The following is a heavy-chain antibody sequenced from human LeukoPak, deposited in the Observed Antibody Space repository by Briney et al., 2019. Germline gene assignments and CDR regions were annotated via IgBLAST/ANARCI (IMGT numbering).Heavy chain of an antibody. V-gene: IGHV4-34*01. J-gene: IGHJ5*02. CDR3: ARDLEAGNWFDP. CDR1: GGSFSDYY. CDR2: INHSGST. Sequence: SETLSLTCAVYGGSFSDYYWTWIRQPPGKGLEWIGEINHSGSTNYNPSLKSRVTISVDRSKNQFSLKLSSVTAADTAVYYCARDLEAGNWFDPWGQGTLVTVSS. D-gene: IGHD1-1*01.